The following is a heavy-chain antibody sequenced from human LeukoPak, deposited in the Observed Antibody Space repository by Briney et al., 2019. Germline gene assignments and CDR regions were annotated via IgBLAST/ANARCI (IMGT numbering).Heavy chain of an antibody. CDR1: VFTFSSYE. V-gene: IGHV3-48*03. CDR2: ISSSGSTI. D-gene: IGHD3-10*01. J-gene: IGHJ5*02. CDR3: ARDLLLWFGELNWFDP. Sequence: GGSLRLSCAASVFTFSSYEMNWVRQAPGKGLEWVSYISSSGSTIYYADSVKGRFTISRDNAKNSLYLQMNSLRAEDTAVYYCARDLLLWFGELNWFDPWGQGTLVTVSS.